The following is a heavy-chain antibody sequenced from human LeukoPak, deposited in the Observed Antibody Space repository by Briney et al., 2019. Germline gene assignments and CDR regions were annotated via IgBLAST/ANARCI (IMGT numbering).Heavy chain of an antibody. V-gene: IGHV4-39*07. J-gene: IGHJ4*02. Sequence: PSETLSLTCTVSGGSISSSSYYWGWIRQPPGKGLEWIGSIYYSGSTYYNPSLKSRVTISVDTSKNQFSLKLSSVTAADTAVYYCAGGIVGATIYFDYWGRGTLVTVSS. CDR3: AGGIVGATIYFDY. D-gene: IGHD1-26*01. CDR1: GGSISSSSYY. CDR2: IYYSGST.